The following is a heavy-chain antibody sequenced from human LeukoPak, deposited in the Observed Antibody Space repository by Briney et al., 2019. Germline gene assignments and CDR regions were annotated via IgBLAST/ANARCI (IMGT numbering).Heavy chain of an antibody. CDR3: ARILRGIDY. Sequence: GGSLRLSCAASGFTVSSNYMSWVRQAPGKGLEWVSVIYSGGSTYYADSVKGRFTISRDKSKNTLYLQMNSLRVEDTAVYYCARILRGIDYWARESWSPSPQ. D-gene: IGHD3-16*01. CDR2: IYSGGST. V-gene: IGHV3-53*01. J-gene: IGHJ4*02. CDR1: GFTVSSNY.